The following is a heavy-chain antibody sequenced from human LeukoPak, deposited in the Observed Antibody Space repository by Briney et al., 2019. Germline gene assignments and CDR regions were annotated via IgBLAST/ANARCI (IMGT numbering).Heavy chain of an antibody. CDR1: GGSISSSSYY. Sequence: TETLSLTCSVPGGSISSSSYYWGWIRQPPGKGLEWTWSIYDSGSTYCNPPHKSRVTISVDTSKMQFSLNLSSVTAADTAVYYCARGNWNRRYYYGMDVWGQGTTVTVSS. D-gene: IGHD1-1*01. V-gene: IGHV4-39*01. J-gene: IGHJ6*02. CDR2: IYDSGST. CDR3: ARGNWNRRYYYGMDV.